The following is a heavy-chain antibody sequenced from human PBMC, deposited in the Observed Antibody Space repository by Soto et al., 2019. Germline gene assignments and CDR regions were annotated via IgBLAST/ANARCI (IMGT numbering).Heavy chain of an antibody. V-gene: IGHV6-1*01. CDR1: GDSVSSNSAA. CDR3: AREGDIVVVPAADYYYYGMDV. CDR2: TYYRSKWYN. J-gene: IGHJ6*02. D-gene: IGHD2-2*01. Sequence: SQTLSLTCAISGDSVSSNSAAWNWIRQSPSRGLEWLGRTYYRSKWYNDYAVSVKSRITINPDTSKNQFSLQLNSVTPEDTAVYYCAREGDIVVVPAADYYYYGMDVWGPGTTVTVSS.